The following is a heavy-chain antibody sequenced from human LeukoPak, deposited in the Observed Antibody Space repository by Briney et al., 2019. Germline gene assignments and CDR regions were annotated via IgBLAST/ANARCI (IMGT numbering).Heavy chain of an antibody. Sequence: SETLSLTCTVSGGSISSYYWSWIRQPPGKGLEWIGYIYYSGSTNYNPSLKSRVTISVGTSKNQFSLKLSSVTAADTAVYYCARAPTSDSRLSLSFDYWGQGTLVTVSS. CDR3: ARAPTSDSRLSLSFDY. J-gene: IGHJ4*02. CDR2: IYYSGST. V-gene: IGHV4-59*01. D-gene: IGHD6-13*01. CDR1: GGSISSYY.